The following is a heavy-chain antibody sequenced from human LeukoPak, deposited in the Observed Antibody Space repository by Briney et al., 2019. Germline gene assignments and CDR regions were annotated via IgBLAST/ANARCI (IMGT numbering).Heavy chain of an antibody. J-gene: IGHJ6*02. CDR2: IIPSFGIA. CDR1: VGTFTSYA. Sequence: ASVNLSCKAAVGTFTSYAISWVRHAPAPGHEWKGRIIPSFGIANYAQTFQRRVTIPADKSTSTAYMELSSLRSEDTAVYYCASPGDYPPVERDRMDVWGQGTTVTVSS. D-gene: IGHD5-12*01. V-gene: IGHV1-69*04. CDR3: ASPGDYPPVERDRMDV.